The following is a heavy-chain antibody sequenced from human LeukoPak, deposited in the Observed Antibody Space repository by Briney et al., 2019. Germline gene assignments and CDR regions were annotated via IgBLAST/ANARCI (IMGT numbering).Heavy chain of an antibody. CDR2: IIPMFGTV. CDR3: ARDFSDCSGGSCYSAGVDY. CDR1: GGAFSSRYA. D-gene: IGHD2-15*01. Sequence: SVKVSCKASGGAFSSRYALSWVRQAPGQGLEWMGRIIPMFGTVNYAQKFQGRVTITADESTNTAYMQLSSLRSEDTAVYYCARDFSDCSGGSCYSAGVDYWGQGTLVTVSS. V-gene: IGHV1-69*13. J-gene: IGHJ4*02.